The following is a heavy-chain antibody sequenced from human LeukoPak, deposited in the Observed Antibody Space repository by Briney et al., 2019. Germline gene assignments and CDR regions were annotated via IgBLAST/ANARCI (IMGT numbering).Heavy chain of an antibody. CDR1: GGSISSYY. D-gene: IGHD3-3*01. J-gene: IGHJ4*02. Sequence: SETLSLTCTVSGGSISSYYWSWIRQPPGKGLECIGYIYYSWSTNYNPSLKSRVTISVDTSKNQFSLKLSSVTAAGTAVYYCARTIFGVVISPLYYFDSWGQGTLVTVSS. V-gene: IGHV4-59*01. CDR3: ARTIFGVVISPLYYFDS. CDR2: IYYSWST.